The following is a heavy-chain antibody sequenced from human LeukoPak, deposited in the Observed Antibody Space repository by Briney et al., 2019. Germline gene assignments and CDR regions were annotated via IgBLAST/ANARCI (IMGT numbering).Heavy chain of an antibody. CDR1: GFSLSTSGMS. V-gene: IGHV2-70*17. CDR2: IDWDDDK. Sequence: SGPTLVNPTQTLTLTCTFSGFSLSTSGMSVSWIRQPPGKALEWLAHIDWDDDKFYSTSLKTRLTISKDTSKNQVVLTMTNMDPVDTATYHCARVWGGLGMKAFDTWGQGTMVTVSS. CDR3: ARVWGGLGMKAFDT. J-gene: IGHJ3*02. D-gene: IGHD7-27*01.